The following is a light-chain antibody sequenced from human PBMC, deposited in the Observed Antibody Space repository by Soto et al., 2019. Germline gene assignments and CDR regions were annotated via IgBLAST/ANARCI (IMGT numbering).Light chain of an antibody. J-gene: IGLJ3*02. CDR1: SSDVGDDNF. V-gene: IGLV2-14*01. CDR2: GVS. CDR3: SLYSRSYTWV. Sequence: QSALTQPASVSGSPGQSITISCTGTSSDVGDDNFVSWYQQHPGKAPKLMIYGVSNRPSGVSNRFSGSKSGNTASLTISGLQAEDEADYYCSLYSRSYTWVFGGGTKLTVL.